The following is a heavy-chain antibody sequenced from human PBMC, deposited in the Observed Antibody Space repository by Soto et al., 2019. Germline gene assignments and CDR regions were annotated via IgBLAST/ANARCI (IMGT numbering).Heavy chain of an antibody. J-gene: IGHJ4*02. CDR1: GFTFTSYE. CDR2: ISYSGSTI. V-gene: IGHV3-48*03. Sequence: GGSLRLSCAASGFTFTSYEMNWVRQAPGKGLEWVSYISYSGSTIYYADSVKGRFTISRDNAKNSLYLQMNSLRAEDTAVYYCARDYYDGSHYYPAGCDYWGQGTLVTVSS. CDR3: ARDYYDGSHYYPAGCDY. D-gene: IGHD3-22*01.